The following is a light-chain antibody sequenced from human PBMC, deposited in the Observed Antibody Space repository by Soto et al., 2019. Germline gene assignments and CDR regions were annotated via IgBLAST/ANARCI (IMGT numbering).Light chain of an antibody. V-gene: IGLV2-8*01. CDR2: EVS. Sequence: QSALTQPPSASGSPGQSVTISCTGTSSDVGGYNYVSWYQQHPGKAPKLMIYEVSKRPSGVPDRSSGSKSGNTASLTVSGLQAEDEADYYCSSYAGSNNLVVFSGGTKLTVL. CDR1: SSDVGGYNY. CDR3: SSYAGSNNLVV. J-gene: IGLJ2*01.